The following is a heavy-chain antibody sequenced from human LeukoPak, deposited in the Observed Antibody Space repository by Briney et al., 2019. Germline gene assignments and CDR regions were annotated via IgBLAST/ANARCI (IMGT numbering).Heavy chain of an antibody. CDR3: VKDTNSGYYYYGMDV. CDR1: GFTFSTYG. Sequence: GGSLRLSCSASGFTFSTYGMHWVRQAPGKGLEFVSAMSNNGGSTSYADSVKGRFTISRDNSKNMLYLQMSSLRAEDTAVYFCVKDTNSGYYYYGMDVWGQGTTVTVSS. D-gene: IGHD2-2*01. V-gene: IGHV3-64D*09. CDR2: MSNNGGST. J-gene: IGHJ6*02.